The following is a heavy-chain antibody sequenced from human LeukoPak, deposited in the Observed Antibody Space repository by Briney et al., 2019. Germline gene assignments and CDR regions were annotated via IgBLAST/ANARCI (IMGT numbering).Heavy chain of an antibody. CDR2: FSQTGDRT. CDR3: AKDLATNRFSANDY. D-gene: IGHD1-14*01. J-gene: IGHJ4*02. CDR1: GFTFSSYA. Sequence: GGSLRLSCAASGFTFSSYAMSWVRQAPGKGLEWVSGFSQTGDRTYYADSVKGRFTISRDNSKNTLFLQMNRLRADDTAVYYCAKDLATNRFSANDYWGQGTLVTVSS. V-gene: IGHV3-23*01.